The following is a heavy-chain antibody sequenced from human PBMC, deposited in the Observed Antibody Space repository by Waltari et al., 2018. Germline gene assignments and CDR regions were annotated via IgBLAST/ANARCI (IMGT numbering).Heavy chain of an antibody. CDR3: ARDRGLGYYDSSGYQNDAFDI. D-gene: IGHD3-22*01. V-gene: IGHV4-30-2*01. J-gene: IGHJ3*02. CDR2: IYHSGST. CDR1: GGSISSGGYS. Sequence: QLQLQESGSGLVKPSQTLSLTCAVSGGSISSGGYSWSWIRQPPGKGLEWIGYIYHSGSTYYNPSLKSRVTISVDRSKNQFSLKLSSVTAADTAVYYCARDRGLGYYDSSGYQNDAFDIWGQGTMVTVSS.